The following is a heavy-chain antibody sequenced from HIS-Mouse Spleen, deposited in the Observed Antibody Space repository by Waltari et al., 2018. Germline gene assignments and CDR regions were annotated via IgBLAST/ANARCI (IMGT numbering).Heavy chain of an antibody. V-gene: IGHV1-8*01. Sequence: QVHLVQSGSEVKKPGASVKVSCKASGYTSTSYDINWVRQATGQGLEWMGWMNPNSGKTGYAQKFQGRVTMTRNTSISTAYMELSSLRSEDTAVYYCARIGSHRRGYSYGYWFDPWGQGTLVTVSS. CDR2: MNPNSGKT. CDR3: ARIGSHRRGYSYGYWFDP. J-gene: IGHJ5*02. D-gene: IGHD5-18*01. CDR1: GYTSTSYD.